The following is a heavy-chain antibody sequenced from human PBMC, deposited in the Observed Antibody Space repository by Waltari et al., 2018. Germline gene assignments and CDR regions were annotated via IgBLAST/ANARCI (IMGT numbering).Heavy chain of an antibody. J-gene: IGHJ4*02. CDR2: ISGIGCST. V-gene: IGHV3-23*01. D-gene: IGHD3-3*01. CDR1: GFTYGSYA. Sequence: EVQRLESGGGLVQPGGSLRRSCAASGFTYGSYARSRVSQAPGNGLEWVSAISGIGCSTYYADSVKGRFTISRDNSKNMLYLQMNSLRAEDTSVYYCAKGIWSGYYNYWGQGTLVTVSS. CDR3: AKGIWSGYYNY.